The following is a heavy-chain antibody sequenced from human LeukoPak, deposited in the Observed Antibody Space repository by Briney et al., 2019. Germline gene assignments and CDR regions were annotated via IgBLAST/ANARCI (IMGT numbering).Heavy chain of an antibody. CDR1: GYTFTSYY. Sequence: ASVKVSCKASGYTFTSYYMHWVRQAPGQGLEWMGIINPSGGSTSYAQKFQGRVTMTRDTSISTAYMELSRLRSDDTAVYYCARRYSGSYEADYWGQGTLVTVSS. J-gene: IGHJ4*02. D-gene: IGHD1-26*01. CDR3: ARRYSGSYEADY. CDR2: INPSGGST. V-gene: IGHV1-46*01.